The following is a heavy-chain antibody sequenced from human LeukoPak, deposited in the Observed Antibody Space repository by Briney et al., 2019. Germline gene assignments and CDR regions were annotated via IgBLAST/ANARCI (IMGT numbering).Heavy chain of an antibody. CDR2: ISVYNGDT. V-gene: IGHV1-18*04. Sequence: ASVKVSCKASGYTFTGYYIHWVRQAPGQGLEWMGWISVYNGDTNYAQTFQGRVTMTTDTSASTAYMELRSLRSDDTAVYYCATILGIAAAEVPYWGQGTLVTVSS. CDR1: GYTFTGYY. J-gene: IGHJ4*02. D-gene: IGHD6-13*01. CDR3: ATILGIAAAEVPY.